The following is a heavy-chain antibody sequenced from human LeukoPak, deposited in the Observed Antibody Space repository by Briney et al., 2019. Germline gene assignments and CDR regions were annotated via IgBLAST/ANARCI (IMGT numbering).Heavy chain of an antibody. CDR3: ARGLATMLYYFDY. J-gene: IGHJ4*02. Sequence: KTSETLSLTCTVSGGSISSGSYYWSWIRQPAGKGLEWIGRIYTSGSTNYNPSLKSRVTISVDTSKNQFSLKLSSVTAADTAVYYCARGLATMLYYFDYWGQGTLVTVSS. CDR1: GGSISSGSYY. CDR2: IYTSGST. D-gene: IGHD5-24*01. V-gene: IGHV4-61*02.